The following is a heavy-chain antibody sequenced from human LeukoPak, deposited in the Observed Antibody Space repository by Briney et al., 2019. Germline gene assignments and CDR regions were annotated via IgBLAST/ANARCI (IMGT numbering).Heavy chain of an antibody. Sequence: ASVKVSCKASGYTLTSYYMHWVRQAPGQGLEWMGIINPSGGSTSYAQKFQGRVTMTRDTSTSTVYMELSSLRSEDTAVYYCARGQYYYDSSGYPTPFDYWGQGTLVTVSS. D-gene: IGHD3-22*01. CDR2: INPSGGST. V-gene: IGHV1-46*01. CDR1: GYTLTSYY. CDR3: ARGQYYYDSSGYPTPFDY. J-gene: IGHJ4*02.